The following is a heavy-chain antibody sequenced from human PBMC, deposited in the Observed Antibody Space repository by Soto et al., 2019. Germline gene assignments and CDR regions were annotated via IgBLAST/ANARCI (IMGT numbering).Heavy chain of an antibody. J-gene: IGHJ5*02. V-gene: IGHV4-59*01. CDR2: IYYSGST. CDR1: GGSISSYY. CDR3: ARVGVAGDWFDP. D-gene: IGHD2-15*01. Sequence: PSETLSLTCTVSGGSISSYYWSWIRQPPGKGLERIGYIYYSGSTNYNPSLKSRVTISVDTSKNQFSLKLSSVTAADTAVYYCARVGVAGDWFDPWGQGTLVTVSS.